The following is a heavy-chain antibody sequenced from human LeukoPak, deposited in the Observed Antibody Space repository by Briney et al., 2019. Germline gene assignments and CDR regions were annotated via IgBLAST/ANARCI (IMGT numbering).Heavy chain of an antibody. V-gene: IGHV3-30*18. Sequence: PGRSLRLSCAASGFTFSSYGMHWVRQAPGKGLEWVAVISYDGSNKYYADSVKGRFTISRDNSKNTLYLQMNSLRAEDTAVYYCAKDGSRITIFGVVISPIDYWGQGTLVTVSS. J-gene: IGHJ4*02. D-gene: IGHD3-3*01. CDR3: AKDGSRITIFGVVISPIDY. CDR2: ISYDGSNK. CDR1: GFTFSSYG.